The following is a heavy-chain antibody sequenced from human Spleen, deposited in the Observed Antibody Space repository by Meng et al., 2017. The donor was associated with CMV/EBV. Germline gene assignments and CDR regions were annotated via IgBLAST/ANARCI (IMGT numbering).Heavy chain of an antibody. D-gene: IGHD3-22*01. CDR3: ARLYYYEDAFDI. Sequence: GESLKISCAASGFTFSSYAMSWVRQAPGKGLECVSVIYSEFGTNYADFVKGRFTISRDNSKNTVYLQMNSLRTEDTAVYYCARLYYYEDAFDIWGQGTMVTVSS. J-gene: IGHJ3*02. CDR2: IYSEFGT. CDR1: GFTFSSYA. V-gene: IGHV3-66*02.